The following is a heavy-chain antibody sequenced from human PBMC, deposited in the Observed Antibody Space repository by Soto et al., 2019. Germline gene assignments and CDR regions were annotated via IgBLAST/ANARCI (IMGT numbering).Heavy chain of an antibody. D-gene: IGHD6-19*01. J-gene: IGHJ3*02. CDR2: INAGNGNT. CDR3: ARVRIAVSPPAFDI. CDR1: GYTFTSYA. Sequence: VSVKVSWKASGYTFTSYAMHWVRQAPGQRLEWMGWINAGNGNTKYSQKFQGRVTITRDTSASTAYMELSSLRSEYTAVYYCARVRIAVSPPAFDIWGQGTMVTVSS. V-gene: IGHV1-3*01.